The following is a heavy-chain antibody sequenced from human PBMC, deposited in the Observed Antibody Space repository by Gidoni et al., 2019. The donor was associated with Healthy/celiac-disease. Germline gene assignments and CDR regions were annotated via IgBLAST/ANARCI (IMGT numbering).Heavy chain of an antibody. Sequence: EVQLLESGGGLVQPGGSLRLSCAASGFTFSSYARSWVRQAPGKGLEWFSAISGSGGRTYYADAVKGRFTISRDNSKNTLYLQMNSLRAEDTAVYYCASQRGGYYLLLAFDIWGQGTMVTVSS. J-gene: IGHJ3*02. CDR2: ISGSGGRT. D-gene: IGHD3-22*01. CDR1: GFTFSSYA. CDR3: ASQRGGYYLLLAFDI. V-gene: IGHV3-23*01.